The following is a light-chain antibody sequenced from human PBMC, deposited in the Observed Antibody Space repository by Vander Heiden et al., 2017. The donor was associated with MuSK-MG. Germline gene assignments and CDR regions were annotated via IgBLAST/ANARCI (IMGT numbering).Light chain of an antibody. J-gene: IGKJ1*01. V-gene: IGKV4-1*01. CDR3: QQEDSTLST. Sequence: DIVMTQSPDSLAVSLGERATINCKSSQSVLYSSNNKNYLAWYQQKPGQPPKLLIYWASTRESGVPDRFSGSGSGTDFTLTISSLQAEDVAVYYCQQEDSTLSTFGQGTKVEIK. CDR1: QSVLYSSNNKNY. CDR2: WAS.